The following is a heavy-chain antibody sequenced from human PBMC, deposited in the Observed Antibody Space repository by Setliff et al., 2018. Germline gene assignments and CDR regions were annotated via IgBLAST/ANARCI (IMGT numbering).Heavy chain of an antibody. CDR3: ARVFGDNDLPDI. CDR1: GGSISSMSYY. J-gene: IGHJ3*02. CDR2: IYHSGSS. Sequence: SETLSLTCTVSGGSISSMSYYWGWIRQPPGKGLEWIGSIYHSGSSYYNSSLRSRVTISVDTSKNQFSLILRSVTAADTAVYYCARVFGDNDLPDIWGRGTMVTVSS. V-gene: IGHV4-39*07. D-gene: IGHD2-21*02.